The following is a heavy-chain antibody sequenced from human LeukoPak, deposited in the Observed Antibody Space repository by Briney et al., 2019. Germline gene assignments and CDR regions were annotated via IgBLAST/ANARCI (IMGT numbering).Heavy chain of an antibody. CDR1: GFTVRRNY. V-gene: IGHV3-53*01. CDR3: SRAQDPYYDILSSFDY. CDR2: IYSGGST. Sequence: PGGSLRLSCAASGFTVRRNYMSWVRQAPGKGLEWVSVIYSGGSTYYADSVKGRFTISRDNSKTTLYLQMNSLRPEETAVYYCSRAQDPYYDILSSFDYWGQGTLVTVPS. D-gene: IGHD3-9*01. J-gene: IGHJ4*02.